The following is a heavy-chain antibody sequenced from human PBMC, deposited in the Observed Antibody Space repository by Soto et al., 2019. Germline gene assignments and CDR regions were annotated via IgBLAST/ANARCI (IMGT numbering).Heavy chain of an antibody. D-gene: IGHD3-10*01. V-gene: IGHV3-30-3*01. CDR2: ISYDGSNK. J-gene: IGHJ4*02. Sequence: PGGSLRLSCAASGFTFSSYAMHWVRQAPGKGLEWVAVISYDGSNKYYADSVKGRFTISRDNSKNTLYLQMNSLRAEDTAVYYCARDERSRPSGVAYWGQGTLVTVSS. CDR1: GFTFSSYA. CDR3: ARDERSRPSGVAY.